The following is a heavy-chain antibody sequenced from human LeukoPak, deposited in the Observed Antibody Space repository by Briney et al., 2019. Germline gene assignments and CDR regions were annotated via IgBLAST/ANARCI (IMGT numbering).Heavy chain of an antibody. CDR2: ISYDGGNE. J-gene: IGHJ4*02. Sequence: PGGSLRLSCAASGFTLRCYGMHWGRQAPGKGLEWVASISYDGGNEYYGDSVKGRFSVSRDNSKNTLYLHMNSLRAEDTAVYYCAKEREMATRYDFDDWGQGTLVTVSS. CDR1: GFTLRCYG. CDR3: AKEREMATRYDFDD. D-gene: IGHD5-24*01. V-gene: IGHV3-30*18.